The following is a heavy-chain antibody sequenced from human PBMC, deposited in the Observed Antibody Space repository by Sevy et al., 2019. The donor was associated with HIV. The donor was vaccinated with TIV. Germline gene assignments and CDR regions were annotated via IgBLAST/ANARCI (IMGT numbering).Heavy chain of an antibody. CDR2: IGAYNGNT. V-gene: IGHV1-18*01. Sequence: ASVKVSCKASGYTFTTYGISWVRQAPGQGLEWMGWIGAYNGNTNYAQKFLGRVTMTTDTSTSTAYMELRSLRSDDAAVYFCARGSSVWYMHFDYWGQGTLVTVSS. CDR3: ARGSSVWYMHFDY. CDR1: GYTFTTYG. D-gene: IGHD6-19*01. J-gene: IGHJ4*02.